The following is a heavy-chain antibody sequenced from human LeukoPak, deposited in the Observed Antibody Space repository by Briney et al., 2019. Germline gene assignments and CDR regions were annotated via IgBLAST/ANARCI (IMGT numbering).Heavy chain of an antibody. CDR3: ARAIRSPYYGSGSYSH. Sequence: ASVKVSCKASGYTFTSYDINWVRQATGQGLEWMGWMNPNSGNTGYAQKFQGRVTITRNTSISTAYMELSSLRSEDTAVYYCARAIRSPYYGSGSYSHWGQGTLVTVSS. CDR2: MNPNSGNT. CDR1: GYTFTSYD. D-gene: IGHD3-10*01. V-gene: IGHV1-8*03. J-gene: IGHJ4*02.